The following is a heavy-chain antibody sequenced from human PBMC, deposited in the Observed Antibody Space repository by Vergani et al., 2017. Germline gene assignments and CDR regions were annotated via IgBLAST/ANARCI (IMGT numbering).Heavy chain of an antibody. CDR1: GFTFSSYG. J-gene: IGHJ5*02. V-gene: IGHV3-30*03. D-gene: IGHD6-19*01. CDR2: ISYDGSNK. Sequence: QVQLVESGGGVVQPGRSLRLSCAASGFTFSSYGMHWVRQAPGKGLEWVAVISYDGSNKYYADSVKGRFTISRDNSKNTLYLQMNSLRAEDTAVYYCARDSRRGSSGWTNWFDPWGQGTLVTVSS. CDR3: ARDSRRGSSGWTNWFDP.